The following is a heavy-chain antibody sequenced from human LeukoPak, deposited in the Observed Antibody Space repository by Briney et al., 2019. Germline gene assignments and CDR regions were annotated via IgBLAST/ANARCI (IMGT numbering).Heavy chain of an antibody. D-gene: IGHD3-3*01. V-gene: IGHV7-4-1*02. Sequence: ASVKVSCKASGYTFTSYAMNWVRQAPRQGLEWMGWINTNTGNPTYAQGFTGRFVFSLDTSVSTAYLQISSLKAEDTAVYYCARVVGPGVVDIWFDPWGQGTLVTVSS. CDR2: INTNTGNP. CDR3: ARVVGPGVVDIWFDP. CDR1: GYTFTSYA. J-gene: IGHJ5*02.